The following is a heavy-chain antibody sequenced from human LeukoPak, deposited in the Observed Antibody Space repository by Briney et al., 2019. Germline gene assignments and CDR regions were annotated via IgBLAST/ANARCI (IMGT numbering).Heavy chain of an antibody. J-gene: IGHJ4*02. CDR3: AKDKIYDSSGYYSGYFDY. V-gene: IGHV3-30*02. Sequence: GGSLRLSCAASGFTFSGYGMHWVRQAPGKGLEWVAVTWYDGSNKYYADSVKGRFTISRDNSKNTLYLQMNSLRAEDTAVYYCAKDKIYDSSGYYSGYFDYWGQGTLVTVSS. CDR2: TWYDGSNK. CDR1: GFTFSGYG. D-gene: IGHD3-22*01.